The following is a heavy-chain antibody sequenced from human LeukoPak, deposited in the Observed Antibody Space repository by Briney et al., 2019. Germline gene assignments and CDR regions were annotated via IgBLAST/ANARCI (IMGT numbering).Heavy chain of an antibody. CDR3: VRLRWELLAPYFDH. CDR2: IYQTGSN. J-gene: IGHJ4*02. CDR1: TDSTNTYY. D-gene: IGHD2-15*01. V-gene: IGHV4-59*01. Sequence: SQTLSLTCSLSTDSTNTYYWSWNRQSPGRGLEWIGHIYQTGSNDYNPSFRSRVTISIDTSKTEISLKLTSVTVPDTAMYYCVRLRWELLAPYFDHWGQGAFVIVSS.